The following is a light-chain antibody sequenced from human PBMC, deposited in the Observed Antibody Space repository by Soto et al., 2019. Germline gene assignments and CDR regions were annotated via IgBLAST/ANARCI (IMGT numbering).Light chain of an antibody. CDR3: GSWESSRSAYV. CDR1: SSNIGGNS. V-gene: IGLV1-51*01. Sequence: QSVMTQPPSVSAAPGQKVTISCSGSSSNIGGNSVSWYQQLPGTATKLLIYDDNKRLSGIPDRFSGSKSGTSATLGITGFQTVDESYYYCGSWESSRSAYVFGTGTKLPVL. J-gene: IGLJ1*01. CDR2: DDN.